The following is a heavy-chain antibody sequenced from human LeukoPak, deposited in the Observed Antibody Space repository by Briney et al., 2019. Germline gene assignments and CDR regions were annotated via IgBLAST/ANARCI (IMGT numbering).Heavy chain of an antibody. CDR1: GGSISRYY. D-gene: IGHD6-19*01. CDR3: ARGIAVAGTSGYYYGMDV. J-gene: IGHJ6*02. V-gene: IGHV4-59*01. Sequence: SETLSLTYPVSGGSISRYYWSWIRQPPGKGLEWIGYIYYSGSTNYNPSLKSRVTISVDTSKDQFSLNLSSVTAADTAVYYCARGIAVAGTSGYYYGMDVWGQGTTVTVSS. CDR2: IYYSGST.